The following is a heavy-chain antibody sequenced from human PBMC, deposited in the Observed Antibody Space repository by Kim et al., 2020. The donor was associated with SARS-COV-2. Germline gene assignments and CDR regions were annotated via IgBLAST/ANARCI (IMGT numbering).Heavy chain of an antibody. D-gene: IGHD7-27*01. Sequence: SETLSLTCTVSGDSMSADYWNWIRQSPGKGLEWIGYVYFRGTTSYNPSLKSLVTISIDMSKRQFSLKLNSVTAADTAVYYCARRETRDLFTSDWGFFDYWGQGSLVTVSS. CDR2: VYFRGTT. CDR1: GDSMSADY. V-gene: IGHV4-59*08. J-gene: IGHJ4*02. CDR3: ARRETRDLFTSDWGFFDY.